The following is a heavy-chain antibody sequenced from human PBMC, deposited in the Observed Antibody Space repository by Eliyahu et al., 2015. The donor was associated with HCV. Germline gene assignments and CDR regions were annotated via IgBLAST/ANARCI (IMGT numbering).Heavy chain of an antibody. J-gene: IGHJ6*02. V-gene: IGHV4-39*01. CDR2: IYYSGST. Sequence: QLQLQESGPGLVKPSETXSLTXTVXGGSISSSSYYWGWXRQPPGKGLEWIGSIYYSGSTYYNPSLKSRVTISVDTSKNQFSLKLSSVTAADTAVYYCARQVNGGMDVWGQGTTVTVSS. D-gene: IGHD4-23*01. CDR3: ARQVNGGMDV. CDR1: GGSISSSSYY.